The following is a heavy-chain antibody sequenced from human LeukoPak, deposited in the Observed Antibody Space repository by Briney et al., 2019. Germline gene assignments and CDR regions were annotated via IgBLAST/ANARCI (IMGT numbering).Heavy chain of an antibody. D-gene: IGHD1-1*01. V-gene: IGHV3-21*01. CDR1: GFTFSSSS. Sequence: GGSLRLSCAASGFTFSSSSMNWVRQAPGKGLEFVSSISSSSSYIYYAGSVKGRFTISRDNAKNSLYLQMNSLRAEDTAVYYCARDGLERLVAGLYNWFDPWGQGTLVTVSS. CDR3: ARDGLERLVAGLYNWFDP. CDR2: ISSSSSYI. J-gene: IGHJ5*02.